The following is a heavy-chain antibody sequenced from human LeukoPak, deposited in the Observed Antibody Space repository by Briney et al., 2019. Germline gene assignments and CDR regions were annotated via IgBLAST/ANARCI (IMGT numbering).Heavy chain of an antibody. J-gene: IGHJ4*02. D-gene: IGHD3-10*01. Sequence: PGRSLRLSCAASGFTFDNYAMNWVRQAPGEGLEWVSGITWDSGSMGYADSVRGRFTISRDNAKNSLYLQMNSLRAEDTALYYCAKGIGKYYYGSGDYWGQGTLVTVSS. CDR1: GFTFDNYA. CDR2: ITWDSGSM. V-gene: IGHV3-9*01. CDR3: AKGIGKYYYGSGDY.